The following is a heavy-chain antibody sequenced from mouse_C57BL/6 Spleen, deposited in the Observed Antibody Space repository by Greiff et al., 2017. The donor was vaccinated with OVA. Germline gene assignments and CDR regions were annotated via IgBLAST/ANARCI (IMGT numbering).Heavy chain of an antibody. D-gene: IGHD1-1*02. V-gene: IGHV3-6*01. J-gene: IGHJ2*01. CDR1: GYSITSGYY. Sequence: VQLKESGPGLVKPSQSLSLTCSVTGYSITSGYYWNWIRQFPGNKLEWMGYISYDGSNNYNPSLKNRISITRDTSKNQFFLKLNSVTTEDTATYYCARVAYYYLDYWGQGTTLTVSS. CDR2: ISYDGSN. CDR3: ARVAYYYLDY.